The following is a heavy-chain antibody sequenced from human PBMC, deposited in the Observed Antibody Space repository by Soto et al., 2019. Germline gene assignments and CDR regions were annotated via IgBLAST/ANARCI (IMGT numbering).Heavy chain of an antibody. Sequence: GGSLRLSCAASGFTVDDYAMHWVRQAPGKGLEWVSGISWNSGSIGYADSVKGRFTISRDNAKNSLYLQMNSLRAEDTALYYCAKDRGDYYDSSGYHYPYYYYGMDIWGQGTTVTVSS. CDR2: ISWNSGSI. V-gene: IGHV3-9*01. D-gene: IGHD3-22*01. CDR3: AKDRGDYYDSSGYHYPYYYYGMDI. J-gene: IGHJ6*02. CDR1: GFTVDDYA.